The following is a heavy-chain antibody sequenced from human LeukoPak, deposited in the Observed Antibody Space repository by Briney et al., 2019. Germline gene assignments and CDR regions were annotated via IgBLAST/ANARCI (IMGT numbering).Heavy chain of an antibody. J-gene: IGHJ6*02. Sequence: SVKVSCKASGGTFSSYAISWVRQAPGQGLEWMGGIIPIFGTANYAQKFQGRVTITADESTSTAYMELSSLRSEDTAVCYCAGGDILTGYFPPLNGMDGWGQGTTVTVSS. CDR1: GGTFSSYA. CDR3: AGGDILTGYFPPLNGMDG. CDR2: IIPIFGTA. V-gene: IGHV1-69*13. D-gene: IGHD3-9*01.